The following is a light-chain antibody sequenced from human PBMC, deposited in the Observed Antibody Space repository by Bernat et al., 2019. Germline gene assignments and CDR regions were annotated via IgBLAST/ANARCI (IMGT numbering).Light chain of an antibody. CDR2: RDD. CDR1: KLGSKY. CDR3: QAWDSSAGV. Sequence: SFVLTQPPSVSVSPGQTASITCSGDKLGSKYTCWYQQKPGQSPVVVIYRDDKRPSGIPERFSGSHSGNTATLTISGAQAMDEADYYCQAWDSSAGVFGGGTKLTVL. V-gene: IGLV3-1*01. J-gene: IGLJ3*02.